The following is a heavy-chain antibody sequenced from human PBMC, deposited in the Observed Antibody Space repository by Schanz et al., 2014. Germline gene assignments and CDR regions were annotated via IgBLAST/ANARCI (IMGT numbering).Heavy chain of an antibody. CDR2: MNQDGSVK. J-gene: IGHJ4*02. D-gene: IGHD5-12*01. V-gene: IGHV3-7*01. CDR1: GFTFSDYW. Sequence: EVQLVESGGGLLQPGGSLRLSCAASGFTFSDYWMSWVRQAPGKGLEWVANMNQDGSVKNYVDSVKGRFTISRDNAKNSLYLQMNSLRAEDTAVYYCAREGEWGYDPPRHWGQGTLVTVSS. CDR3: AREGEWGYDPPRH.